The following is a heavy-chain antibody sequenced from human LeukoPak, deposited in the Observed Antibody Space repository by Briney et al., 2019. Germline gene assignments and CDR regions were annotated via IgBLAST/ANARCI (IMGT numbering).Heavy chain of an antibody. J-gene: IGHJ5*02. Sequence: PSETLSLTCTVSGGSITTSIYYWGWIRQPPGKGLECIGSIYYSGSTYYNPSLKSRVTISIDTSKNQFSLNLTSLTAADTAVYYCARIKKVQWDNNWFDPWGQGILVTVSS. CDR1: GGSITTSIYY. V-gene: IGHV4-39*01. CDR3: ARIKKVQWDNNWFDP. D-gene: IGHD1-26*01. CDR2: IYYSGST.